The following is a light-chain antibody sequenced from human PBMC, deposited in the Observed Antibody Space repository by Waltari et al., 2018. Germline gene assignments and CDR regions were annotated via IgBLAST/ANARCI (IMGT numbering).Light chain of an antibody. CDR2: AAS. CDR1: QSISSY. J-gene: IGKJ4*01. CDR3: QQSYSTPLT. Sequence: TQSPATLSASVGERVNITCRASQSISSYLNWYQQKPGKAPKLLIYAASSLQSGVPSRFSGSGSGTDFTLTISSLQPEDFATYYCQQSYSTPLTFGGGTKVEIK. V-gene: IGKV1-39*01.